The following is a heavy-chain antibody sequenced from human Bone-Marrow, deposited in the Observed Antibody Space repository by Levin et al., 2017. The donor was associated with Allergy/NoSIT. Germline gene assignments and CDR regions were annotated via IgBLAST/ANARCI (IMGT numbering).Heavy chain of an antibody. V-gene: IGHV3-74*01. J-gene: IGHJ4*02. CDR1: GFTFSSKW. CDR2: INEFGTTT. D-gene: IGHD7-27*01. Sequence: GESLKISCVGSGFTFSSKWMHWVRQVPGKGLVWVSRINEFGTTTNYADSVRGRFTISRDISKNTVYLQMNSLRVDDTAVYYCATGGPYKTMGPVSTGKKPIDYWGQGTQVSVSS. CDR3: ATGGPYKTMGPVSTGKKPIDY.